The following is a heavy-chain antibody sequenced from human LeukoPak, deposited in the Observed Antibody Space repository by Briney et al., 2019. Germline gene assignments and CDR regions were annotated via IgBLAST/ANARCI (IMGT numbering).Heavy chain of an antibody. D-gene: IGHD3-9*01. CDR2: MNPNSGNT. J-gene: IGHJ4*02. Sequence: GASVKVSCKASGYTFTSYDINWVRQATGQGLEWMGWMNPNSGNTGYAQKFQGRVTMTRNTSISTAYMELSSLRSEDTAVYYCARGRRLRYFDWLLYEGDYFDYWGQGTLVTVSS. CDR3: ARGRRLRYFDWLLYEGDYFDY. V-gene: IGHV1-8*01. CDR1: GYTFTSYD.